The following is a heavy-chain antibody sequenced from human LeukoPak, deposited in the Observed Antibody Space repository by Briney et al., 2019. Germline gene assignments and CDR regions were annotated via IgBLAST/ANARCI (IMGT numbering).Heavy chain of an antibody. CDR2: ISAYNGNT. D-gene: IGHD6-19*01. CDR1: GYTFTNYA. Sequence: ASVKVSCKASGYTFTNYALSWVRQAPGQGLEWMGWISAYNGNTNYAQKFQGRVTMTTDTSTSTAYLELRSLRSDDTAVYYCARDRVAGAFYSDYWGQGTLVTVSS. V-gene: IGHV1-18*04. CDR3: ARDRVAGAFYSDY. J-gene: IGHJ4*02.